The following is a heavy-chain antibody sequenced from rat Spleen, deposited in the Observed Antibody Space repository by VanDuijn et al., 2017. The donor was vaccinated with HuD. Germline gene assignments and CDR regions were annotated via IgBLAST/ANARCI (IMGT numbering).Heavy chain of an antibody. CDR2: INSAGST. CDR1: GFSITSNY. Sequence: EVQLQESGPGLVKPSQSLSLTCSVTGFSITSNYWGWIRKFPGNKMEWVGYINSAGSTVYNPSLKSRISITRDTSKNQFFLQVNSVTTEDTATYYCARSDGTHYYLPFIYWGQGTLVTVSS. J-gene: IGHJ3*01. D-gene: IGHD1-12*02. V-gene: IGHV3-3*01. CDR3: ARSDGTHYYLPFIY.